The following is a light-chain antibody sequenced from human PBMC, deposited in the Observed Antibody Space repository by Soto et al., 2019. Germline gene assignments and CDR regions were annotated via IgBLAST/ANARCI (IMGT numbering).Light chain of an antibody. CDR2: NNN. V-gene: IGLV1-44*01. CDR3: AAWDDSLNGFYV. Sequence: QSVLTQPPSASGTPGQKVTISCSGSSSNIGSDTVNWYRQLPGTAPKLLIYNNNQRPSGVPDRFSGSKSGTSASLAISGLQSEDEADYYCAAWDDSLNGFYVFGTGTKVTVL. CDR1: SSNIGSDT. J-gene: IGLJ1*01.